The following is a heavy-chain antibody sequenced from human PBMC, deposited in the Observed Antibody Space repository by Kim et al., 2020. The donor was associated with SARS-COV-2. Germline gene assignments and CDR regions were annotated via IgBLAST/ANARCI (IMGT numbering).Heavy chain of an antibody. Sequence: GESLKISCKGSGYSFTSYWIGWVRQMPGKGLEWMGIIYPGDSDTRYSPSFQGQVTISADKSISTAYLQWSSLKASDTAMYYCARLNPAIRVTGYPDVRGMDVWGQGTTVTVSS. V-gene: IGHV5-51*01. CDR3: ARLNPAIRVTGYPDVRGMDV. CDR2: IYPGDSDT. J-gene: IGHJ6*02. CDR1: GYSFTSYW. D-gene: IGHD3-9*01.